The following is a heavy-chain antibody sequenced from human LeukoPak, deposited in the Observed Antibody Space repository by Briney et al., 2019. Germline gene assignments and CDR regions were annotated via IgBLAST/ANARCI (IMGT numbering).Heavy chain of an antibody. Sequence: GGSLRLSCAASGFTFSSYGMHWVRQAPGKGLEWVAFIRYDGSNKYYADSVKGRFTISRDNSKNTLYLQMNSLRAGDTAVYYCAKDPYSSGWLSKYYFDYWGQGTLVTVSS. J-gene: IGHJ4*02. CDR1: GFTFSSYG. V-gene: IGHV3-30*02. CDR3: AKDPYSSGWLSKYYFDY. CDR2: IRYDGSNK. D-gene: IGHD6-19*01.